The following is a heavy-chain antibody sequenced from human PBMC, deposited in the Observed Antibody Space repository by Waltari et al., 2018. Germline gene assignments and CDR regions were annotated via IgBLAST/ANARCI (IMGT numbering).Heavy chain of an antibody. Sequence: EVQLVESGGRSVQPGGSLGLSCAASAFTFRNTWMHWVGQAPGKGLEGVGRSKNEAEGGTIDYAAAVKGRFTNSRDDSKYMLYLQMTSLETEDTGIYYCTTRVEVVDSPEILDPWGQGTLVTVSP. D-gene: IGHD2-21*01. J-gene: IGHJ5*02. V-gene: IGHV3-15*05. CDR3: TTRVEVVDSPEILDP. CDR2: SKNEAEGGTI. CDR1: AFTFRNTW.